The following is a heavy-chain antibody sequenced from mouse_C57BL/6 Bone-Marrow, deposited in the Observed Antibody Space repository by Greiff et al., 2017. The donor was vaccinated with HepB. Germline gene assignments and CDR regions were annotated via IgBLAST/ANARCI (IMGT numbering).Heavy chain of an antibody. CDR2: IYWDDDK. J-gene: IGHJ1*03. CDR1: GFSLSTSGMG. Sequence: QVTLKVSGPGILQSSQTLSLTCSFSGFSLSTSGMGVSWIRQPSGKGLEWLAHIYWDDDKRYNPSLKSRLTISKDTSRNQVFLKITSVDTADTATYYCARSPYYGSNPLWYFDVWGTGTTVTVSS. CDR3: ARSPYYGSNPLWYFDV. V-gene: IGHV8-12*01. D-gene: IGHD1-1*01.